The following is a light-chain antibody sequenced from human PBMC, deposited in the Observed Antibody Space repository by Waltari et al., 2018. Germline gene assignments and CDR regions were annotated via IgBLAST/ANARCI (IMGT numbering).Light chain of an antibody. CDR1: SSDIGGHIH. CDR2: NDH. V-gene: IGLV2-14*03. J-gene: IGLJ2*01. Sequence: QSALTQPASVSGSPGQSIAIPCTGTSSDIGGHIHVPWYQQHPGKAPTIIIYNDHNRPSGGSDRFSGSKSGNTAALTISGLQAEDEADYYCGSYRSGSTLVFGGGTRLTVL. CDR3: GSYRSGSTLV.